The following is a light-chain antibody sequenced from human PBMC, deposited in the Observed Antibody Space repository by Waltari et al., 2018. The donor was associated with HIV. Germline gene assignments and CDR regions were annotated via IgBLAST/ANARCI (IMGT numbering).Light chain of an antibody. V-gene: IGKV1-NL1*01. CDR1: QDISNS. CDR3: QQYHGVPLT. CDR2: GAL. J-gene: IGKJ4*01. Sequence: DIQMTQSPSSLSASIGDTVTIFCRASQDISNSVSWFQKQPGKVPKLLVHGALIVQRGVPSRFSGSGSGTDYTLTINGLQAEDFASYFCQQYHGVPLTFGGGTRVDI.